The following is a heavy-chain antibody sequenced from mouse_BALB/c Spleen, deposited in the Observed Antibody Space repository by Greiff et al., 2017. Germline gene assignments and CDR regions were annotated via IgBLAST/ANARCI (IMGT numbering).Heavy chain of an antibody. CDR1: GFSLTSYG. V-gene: IGHV2-3*01. Sequence: QVQLQQSGPGLVAPSQSLSITCTVSGFSLTSYGVSWVRQPPGKGLEWLGVICGDGSTNYPSALMSRLSISKDNAKSQVFLKLNSLQTDDTATYYGAKGGYGGAMDYWGQGTSVTVSS. D-gene: IGHD1-1*02. CDR3: AKGGYGGAMDY. CDR2: ICGDGST. J-gene: IGHJ4*01.